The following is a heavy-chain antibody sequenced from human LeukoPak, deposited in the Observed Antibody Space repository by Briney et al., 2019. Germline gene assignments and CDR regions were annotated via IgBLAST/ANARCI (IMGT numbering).Heavy chain of an antibody. CDR3: ARDRQYNWNYWFDP. V-gene: IGHV1-2*02. CDR2: INPNSGGT. D-gene: IGHD1-7*01. Sequence: GASVKVSCKASGYTFTSYGISWVRQAPGQGLEWMGWINPNSGGTNYAQKFQGRVTMTRDTSISTAYMELSRLRSDDTAVYYCARDRQYNWNYWFDPWGQGTLVTVSS. J-gene: IGHJ5*02. CDR1: GYTFTSYG.